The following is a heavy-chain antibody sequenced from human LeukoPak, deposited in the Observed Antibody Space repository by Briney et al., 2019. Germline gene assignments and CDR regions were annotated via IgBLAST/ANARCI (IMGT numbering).Heavy chain of an antibody. D-gene: IGHD2-2*01. J-gene: IGHJ6*02. Sequence: ASVKVSCKASGYTFTGYYMHWVGRAPGHGREGLGWINPNSGGTNYAQKFQGRVTMTRDTSISTAYMELSRLRSDDTAVYYCARGQYQSHYGMDVWGQGTTVTVSS. CDR1: GYTFTGYY. CDR2: INPNSGGT. CDR3: ARGQYQSHYGMDV. V-gene: IGHV1-2*02.